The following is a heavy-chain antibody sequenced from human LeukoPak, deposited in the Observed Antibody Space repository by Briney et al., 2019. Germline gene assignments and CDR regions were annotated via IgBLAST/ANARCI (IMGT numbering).Heavy chain of an antibody. D-gene: IGHD5-12*01. CDR3: ARAIRPKSSDAFDI. Sequence: GASVKVSCTASGYTFTGYDMHWVRQAPGQGLEWMGWINPNSGSTNYAQKFQGRVTMTRDTSISTAYMELSRLRSDDTAVYYCARAIRPKSSDAFDIWDQGTMVTVSS. CDR2: INPNSGST. V-gene: IGHV1-2*02. J-gene: IGHJ3*02. CDR1: GYTFTGYD.